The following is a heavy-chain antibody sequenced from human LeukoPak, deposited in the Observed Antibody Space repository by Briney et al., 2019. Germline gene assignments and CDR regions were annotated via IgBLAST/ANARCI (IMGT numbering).Heavy chain of an antibody. CDR2: VHLNGAT. Sequence: PLETLSLTCGVSGGSIITTNWWSWVRQPPGKGLEWIGEVHLNGATNYNPSLESRVSMSIDKSKNQLSLKLSSVTAADTATYYCTRESGAFSPFGFWGQGALLAVSS. J-gene: IGHJ4*02. CDR3: TRESGAFSPFGF. V-gene: IGHV4-4*02. D-gene: IGHD1-26*01. CDR1: GGSIITTNW.